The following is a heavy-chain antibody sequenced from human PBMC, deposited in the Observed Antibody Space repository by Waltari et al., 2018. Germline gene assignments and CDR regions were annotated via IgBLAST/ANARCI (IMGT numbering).Heavy chain of an antibody. J-gene: IGHJ4*02. CDR2: ISGSGGST. CDR1: GFTFSSYA. D-gene: IGHD3-10*01. Sequence: EVQLLESGGGLVQPGGSLRLSCAASGFTFSSYAMSWVRQAPGKGLEWVSAISGSGGSTYYADSVKGRFTISRDNSKNTLYLQMNSLRAEDTAVYYCAKMPLINYYGSGSYDSYFDYWGQGTLVTVSS. V-gene: IGHV3-23*01. CDR3: AKMPLINYYGSGSYDSYFDY.